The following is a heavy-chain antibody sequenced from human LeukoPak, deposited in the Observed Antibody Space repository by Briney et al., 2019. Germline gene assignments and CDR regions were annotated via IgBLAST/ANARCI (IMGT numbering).Heavy chain of an antibody. CDR2: IYPGDSDT. V-gene: IGHV5-51*01. CDR3: ASSVYYYGSGTPRAFDY. CDR1: GYSFTSYW. Sequence: GEPLKISCKGSGYSFTSYWIGWVRQMPGKGLEWMGIIYPGDSDTRYSPSFQGQVTISADKSISTAYLQWSSLKASDTAMYYCASSVYYYGSGTPRAFDYWGQGTLVTVSS. D-gene: IGHD3-10*01. J-gene: IGHJ4*02.